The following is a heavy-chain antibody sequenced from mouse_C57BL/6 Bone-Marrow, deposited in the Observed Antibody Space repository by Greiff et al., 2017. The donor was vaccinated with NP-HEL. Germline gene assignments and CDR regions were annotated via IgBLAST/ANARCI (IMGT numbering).Heavy chain of an antibody. V-gene: IGHV5-12*01. D-gene: IGHD2-3*01. Sequence: EVKVEESGGGLVQPGGSLKLSCAASGFTFSDYYMYWVRQTPEKRLEWVAYISNGGGSTYYPDTVKGRFTISRDNAKNTLYLQMSRLKSEDTAMYYCARRGIYDGYYYFWFAYWGQGTLVTVSA. CDR2: ISNGGGST. CDR1: GFTFSDYY. CDR3: ARRGIYDGYYYFWFAY. J-gene: IGHJ3*01.